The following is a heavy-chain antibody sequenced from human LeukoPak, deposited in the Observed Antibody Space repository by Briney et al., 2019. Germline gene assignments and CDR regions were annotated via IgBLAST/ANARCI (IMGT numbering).Heavy chain of an antibody. V-gene: IGHV1-18*01. J-gene: IGHJ4*02. CDR2: ISGYNGNT. Sequence: ASVKVSCKASGYTFTLYGTSWVRQAPGQGLEWMGWISGYNGNTNYAQEFQGRLTMTTDTSTSTAYMELRSLRSDDTAVYYCVRDEWHQLVLLDHWGQGTLVTVSS. CDR3: VRDEWHQLVLLDH. D-gene: IGHD6-13*01. CDR1: GYTFTLYG.